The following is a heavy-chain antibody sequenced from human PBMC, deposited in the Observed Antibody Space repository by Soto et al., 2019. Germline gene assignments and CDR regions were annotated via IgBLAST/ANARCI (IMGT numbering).Heavy chain of an antibody. Sequence: SETLALTCTVSGGSISSYYWSWIRQPPGKGLEWIGYIYYSGSTNYNPSLKSRVTISVDTSKNQFSLKLSSVTAADTAVYYCARAGCSGGSCYRNWGQGTLVTVSS. CDR3: ARAGCSGGSCYRN. V-gene: IGHV4-59*01. CDR2: IYYSGST. D-gene: IGHD2-15*01. CDR1: GGSISSYY. J-gene: IGHJ4*02.